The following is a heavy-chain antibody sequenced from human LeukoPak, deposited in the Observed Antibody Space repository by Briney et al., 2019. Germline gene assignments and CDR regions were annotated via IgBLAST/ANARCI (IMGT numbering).Heavy chain of an antibody. Sequence: GRSLRLSCAASGFTFSSYAMHWVRQAPGKGLEWVAVISYDGSNKYYADSVKGRFTISRDNSKNTLYLQMNSLRAEDTAVYYCARETCSGGSCLAAEYFQHWGQGTLVTVSS. CDR1: GFTFSSYA. D-gene: IGHD2-15*01. J-gene: IGHJ1*01. V-gene: IGHV3-30-3*01. CDR2: ISYDGSNK. CDR3: ARETCSGGSCLAAEYFQH.